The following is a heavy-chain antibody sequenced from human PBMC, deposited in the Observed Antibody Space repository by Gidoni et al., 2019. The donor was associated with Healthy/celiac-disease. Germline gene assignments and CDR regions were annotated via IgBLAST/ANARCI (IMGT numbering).Heavy chain of an antibody. CDR2: INHSGST. V-gene: IGHV4-34*01. CDR1: GGSFSGYY. J-gene: IGHJ4*02. CDR3: AVVVSTASDYFDY. Sequence: QVQLQQWGAGLLKPSETLSLTCAVYGGSFSGYYWSWIRQPPGKGLEWIGEINHSGSTNYNPSLKSRVTISVDTSKNQFSLKLSSVTAADTAVYYCAVVVSTASDYFDYWGQGTLVTVSS. D-gene: IGHD2-21*01.